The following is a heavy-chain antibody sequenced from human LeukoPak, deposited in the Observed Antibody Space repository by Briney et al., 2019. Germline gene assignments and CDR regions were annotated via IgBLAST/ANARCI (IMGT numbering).Heavy chain of an antibody. D-gene: IGHD6-13*01. CDR3: ARVPNSSSWFANWFDP. CDR1: GGSISSSSYY. V-gene: IGHV4-39*01. CDR2: IYYSGST. Sequence: SETLSLTCTVSGGSISSSSYYWGWIRQPPGKGLEWIGSIYYSGSTYYNPSLKSRVTISVDTSKNQFSLKLSSVAAADTAVYYCARVPNSSSWFANWFDPWGQGTLVTVSS. J-gene: IGHJ5*02.